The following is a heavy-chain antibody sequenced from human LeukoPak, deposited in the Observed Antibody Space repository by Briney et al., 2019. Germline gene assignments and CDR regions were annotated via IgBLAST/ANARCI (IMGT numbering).Heavy chain of an antibody. J-gene: IGHJ5*01. CDR1: GGSISTSCYF. V-gene: IGHV4-39*01. CDR2: SYYSGST. Sequence: PSESLSLTCSVSGGSISTSCYFWGWLRQPPGKGLDWIGSSYYSGSTYYNPTLNRRVTMSVATSKNPFSLKLCTVTAGETAVYLSARQGSTGGLNWFDSWGQGTLVTVSS. CDR3: ARQGSTGGLNWFDS. D-gene: IGHD2-15*01.